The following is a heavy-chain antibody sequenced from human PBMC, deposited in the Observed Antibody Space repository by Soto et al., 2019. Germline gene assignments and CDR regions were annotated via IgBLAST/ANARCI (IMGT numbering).Heavy chain of an antibody. D-gene: IGHD5-12*01. Sequence: SETLSLTCTVSGGSISSSSYYWGWIRQPPGKGLEWIGSINYSGSTYYNPSLKSRVTITVDTSKNQFSLKLSSVTAADTAVYYCARHVDSHFFDYWGQGTLVTVSS. J-gene: IGHJ4*02. CDR3: ARHVDSHFFDY. CDR2: INYSGST. V-gene: IGHV4-39*01. CDR1: GGSISSSSYY.